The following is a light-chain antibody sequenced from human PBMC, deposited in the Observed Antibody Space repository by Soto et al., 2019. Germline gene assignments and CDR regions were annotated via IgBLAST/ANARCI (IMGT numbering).Light chain of an antibody. Sequence: QSVLTQPPSASRSPGQSVTIACTGTSSDVGGYNYVSWYQEHPGKAPKVIIYEVSKRPSGVPDRFSGYKSGNTASLTVSGLQAEDEADYYCCSYAGSNTFAFGTGTKVTVL. J-gene: IGLJ1*01. CDR2: EVS. CDR3: CSYAGSNTFA. V-gene: IGLV2-8*02. CDR1: SSDVGGYNY.